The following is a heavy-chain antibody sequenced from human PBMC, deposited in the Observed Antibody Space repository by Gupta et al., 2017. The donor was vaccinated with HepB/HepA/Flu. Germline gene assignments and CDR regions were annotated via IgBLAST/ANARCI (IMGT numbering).Heavy chain of an antibody. V-gene: IGHV3-11*01. Sequence: IRQAPGKGLEWISYISSSSLSIYYADSVKGRFTISRDNAKNSLYLQMSSLTADDTAVYYCARSRYSTSWLHFDYWGQGTLGTVSS. J-gene: IGHJ4*02. CDR3: ARSRYSTSWLHFDY. D-gene: IGHD6-13*01. CDR2: ISSSSLSI.